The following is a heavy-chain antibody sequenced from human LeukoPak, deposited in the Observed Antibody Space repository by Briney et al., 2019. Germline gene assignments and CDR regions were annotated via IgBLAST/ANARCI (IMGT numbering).Heavy chain of an antibody. D-gene: IGHD1-26*01. V-gene: IGHV1-2*02. CDR1: GYTFTGYY. CDR3: ARVPLWELLSMDV. CDR2: INPNSGGT. J-gene: IGHJ6*03. Sequence: ASVKVSCKASGYTFTGYYMHWVRQAPGQGLEWMGWINPNSGGTNYAQKFQGRVTMTRDTSISTAYMELSRLRSDDTAVYHCARVPLWELLSMDVWGKGTTVTVSS.